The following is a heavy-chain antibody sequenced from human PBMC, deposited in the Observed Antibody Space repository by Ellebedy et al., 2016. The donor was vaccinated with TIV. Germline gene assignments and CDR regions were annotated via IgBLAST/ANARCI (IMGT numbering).Heavy chain of an antibody. D-gene: IGHD6-19*01. V-gene: IGHV1-2*02. CDR2: INPNSGGT. Sequence: ASVKVSCXASGYTFSNYYMHWVRQAPGQGLEWMGWINPNSGGTNYAQKFQGRVTMTRDTSTSTVYMELSSLRSEDTAVYYCAREIRVGLRSSGWWGYWGQGTLVTVSS. J-gene: IGHJ4*02. CDR1: GYTFSNYY. CDR3: AREIRVGLRSSGWWGY.